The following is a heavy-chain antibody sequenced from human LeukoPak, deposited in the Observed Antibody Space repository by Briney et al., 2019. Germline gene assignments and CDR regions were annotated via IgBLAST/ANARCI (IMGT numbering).Heavy chain of an antibody. CDR3: ARRVGVAAHPDDAFDI. J-gene: IGHJ3*02. V-gene: IGHV5-51*01. CDR2: MSPWVYQS. CDR1: GYIFTGYW. Sequence: VASLNISCKGSGYIFTGYWIGWVCEMPAQSLECMVIMSPWVYQSRYSPSFQRQLNISADPSISTAHLQWTTLKASDTAIYYCARRVGVAAHPDDAFDIWGQGTMVTVSS. D-gene: IGHD2-15*01.